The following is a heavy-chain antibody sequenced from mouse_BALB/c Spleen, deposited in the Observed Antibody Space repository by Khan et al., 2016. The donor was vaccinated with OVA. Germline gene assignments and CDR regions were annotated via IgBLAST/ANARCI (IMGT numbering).Heavy chain of an antibody. CDR1: GYTFSSYW. CDR3: ARCPTYPFDY. V-gene: IGHV1-9*01. Sequence: QVQLQQSGAEQMKPGASVKIPCKAIGYTFSSYWIEWVKQRPGHGLEWIGEILPGGDSTNYNEKFKGKATFTADTSSNTAYMQLSSLTSEDSAVYYCARCPTYPFDYWGQGTTLTVSS. D-gene: IGHD2-10*01. J-gene: IGHJ2*01. CDR2: ILPGGDST.